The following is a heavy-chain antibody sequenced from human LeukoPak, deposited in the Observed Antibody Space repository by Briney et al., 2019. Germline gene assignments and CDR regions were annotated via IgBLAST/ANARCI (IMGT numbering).Heavy chain of an antibody. Sequence: GASVKVSCKASGGTFSSYAVSWVRQAPGQGLEWMGGIIPIFGTANYAQKFQGRVTIPADKSTSTAYMELSSLRSEDTAVYYCANIVVVVAATSKPYNWFDPWGQGTLVTVSS. J-gene: IGHJ5*02. D-gene: IGHD2-15*01. V-gene: IGHV1-69*06. CDR1: GGTFSSYA. CDR3: ANIVVVVAATSKPYNWFDP. CDR2: IIPIFGTA.